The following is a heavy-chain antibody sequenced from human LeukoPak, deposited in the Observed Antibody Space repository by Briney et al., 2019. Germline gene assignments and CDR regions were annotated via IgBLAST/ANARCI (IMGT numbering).Heavy chain of an antibody. Sequence: PSETLSLTCTVSGGSISTRSYCWGWIRQPPGKGLEWIGSFYYSGSTYYNPSLRSRVTISVDTSKTQFSLKVSSVTAADTAVYYCAASKLEPRGWFDPWGQGILVTVSS. D-gene: IGHD1-1*01. CDR2: FYYSGST. V-gene: IGHV4-39*01. CDR1: GGSISTRSYC. J-gene: IGHJ5*02. CDR3: AASKLEPRGWFDP.